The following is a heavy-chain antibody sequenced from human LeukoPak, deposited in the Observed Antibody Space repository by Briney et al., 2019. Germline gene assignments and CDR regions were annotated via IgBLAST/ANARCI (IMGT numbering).Heavy chain of an antibody. CDR2: IYTSGST. D-gene: IGHD2-15*01. J-gene: IGHJ6*02. CDR1: GGSISSYY. CDR3: ARDSGVVAATHYYXXGMDV. V-gene: IGHV4-4*07. Sequence: SETLSLTCTVSGGSISSYYWSWIRQPAGKGPEWIGRIYTSGSTNYNPSLKSRVTMSVDTSKNQFSLKLSSVTAADTAVYYCARDSGVVAATHYYXXGMDVWGQGTTVTVSS.